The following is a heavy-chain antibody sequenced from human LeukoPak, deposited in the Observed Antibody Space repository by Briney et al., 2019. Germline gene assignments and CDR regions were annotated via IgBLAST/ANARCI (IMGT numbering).Heavy chain of an antibody. CDR1: GFTFSSYW. D-gene: IGHD1/OR15-1a*01. J-gene: IGHJ4*02. CDR2: INADGSTT. V-gene: IGHV3-74*01. Sequence: QPGGSLRLSCAASGFTFSSYWMHWVRQVPGKGLVWVSRINADGSTTTYADSVKGRCIISRDNAKNTVYLQINSLRPEDTAVYYCATETTLGHGGEGTLVTVSS. CDR3: ATETTLGH.